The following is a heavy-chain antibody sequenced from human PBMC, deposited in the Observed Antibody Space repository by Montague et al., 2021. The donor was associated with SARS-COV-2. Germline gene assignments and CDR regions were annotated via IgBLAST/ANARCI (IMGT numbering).Heavy chain of an antibody. V-gene: IGHV3-21*01. Sequence: SLRLSCAASGFTFSSYSMNWVRQAPGKGLEWVSSISSSSSYIYYADSVKGRFTISRDNAKNSLYLQMNSLRAEDTAVYYCARQLPSYCATNKCYPYYFDGWGQGALVTVSS. D-gene: IGHD1-26*01. CDR3: ARQLPSYCATNKCYPYYFDG. CDR2: ISSSSSYI. J-gene: IGHJ4*02. CDR1: GFTFSSYS.